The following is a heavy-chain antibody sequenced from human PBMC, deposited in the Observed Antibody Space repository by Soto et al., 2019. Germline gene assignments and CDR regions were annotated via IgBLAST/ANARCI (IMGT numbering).Heavy chain of an antibody. Sequence: PSETLSLTCSVSGGSINSFYWSWIRQPPGKGLEWIGYVYFTGSTNYNPSLASRVTISIHSSKGQFSLKLTSVSAADTALYFCARHMAAGGTGNFDSWGQGTLVTVSS. CDR1: GGSINSFY. J-gene: IGHJ4*02. CDR2: VYFTGST. D-gene: IGHD6-13*01. V-gene: IGHV4-59*01. CDR3: ARHMAAGGTGNFDS.